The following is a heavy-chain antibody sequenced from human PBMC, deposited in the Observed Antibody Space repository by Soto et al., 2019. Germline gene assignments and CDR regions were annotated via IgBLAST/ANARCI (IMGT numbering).Heavy chain of an antibody. CDR1: GFTFSSYS. D-gene: IGHD2-8*01. CDR2: ISSSSSYI. J-gene: IGHJ6*02. CDR3: ARDTKDCTNGVCYIYYYYGMDV. V-gene: IGHV3-21*01. Sequence: EVQLVESGGGLVKPGGSLRLSCAASGFTFSSYSMNWVRQAPGKGLEWVSSISSSSSYIYYADSVKGRFTISRDNAKNSLYLQMNSLRAEDTAVYYCARDTKDCTNGVCYIYYYYGMDVWGQGTTVTVSS.